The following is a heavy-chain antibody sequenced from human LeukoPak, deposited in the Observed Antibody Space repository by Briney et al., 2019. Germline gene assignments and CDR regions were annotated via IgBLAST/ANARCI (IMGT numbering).Heavy chain of an antibody. D-gene: IGHD2-2*01. CDR1: GGSFSGYY. J-gene: IGHJ4*02. CDR3: ARSLYSTSCYGY. CDR2: INHSGST. V-gene: IGHV4-34*01. Sequence: SETLSLTCAVYGGSFSGYYWSWIRQPPGKGPEWIGEINHSGSTNYNPSLKSRVTISVDTSKNQFSLKLSSVTAADTAVYYCARSLYSTSCYGYWGQGTLVTVSS.